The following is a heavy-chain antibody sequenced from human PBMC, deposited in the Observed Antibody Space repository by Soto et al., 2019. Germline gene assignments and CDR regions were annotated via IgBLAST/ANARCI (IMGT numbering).Heavy chain of an antibody. CDR1: GFTFSSYG. CDR2: ISHDGSNK. J-gene: IGHJ6*02. CDR3: AKHIASPSMDV. V-gene: IGHV3-30*18. Sequence: GGSLRLSCAASGFTFSSYGMHWVRQAPGKGLEWVAVISHDGSNKYYADSVKGRFTISRDNSKNTLYLQMNSLRAEDTAVYYCAKHIASPSMDVWGQGTTVTVSS. D-gene: IGHD2-21*01.